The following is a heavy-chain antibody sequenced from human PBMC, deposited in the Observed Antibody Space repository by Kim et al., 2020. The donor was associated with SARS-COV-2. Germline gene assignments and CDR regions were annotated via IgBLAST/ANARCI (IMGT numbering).Heavy chain of an antibody. CDR2: AFDSGIT. D-gene: IGHD2-2*01. V-gene: IGHV4-34*12. Sequence: SETLSLTCAVSGGPFSGYYWTWIRQPPGGGLEWIGEAFDSGITNYNPSLKSRLTISVDTSKNVFSLKLSSVTAADTATYYCARHMRRAFDIWGQGKIVTVSS. CDR3: ARHMRRAFDI. J-gene: IGHJ3*02. CDR1: GGPFSGYY.